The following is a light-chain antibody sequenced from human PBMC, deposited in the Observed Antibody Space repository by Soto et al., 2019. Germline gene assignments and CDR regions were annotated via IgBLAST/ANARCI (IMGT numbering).Light chain of an antibody. CDR3: QQGYGTPEA. CDR2: AAS. J-gene: IGKJ1*01. CDR1: QSISSY. Sequence: DLEVTEYTSSLSASEEDRVTITCRASQSISSYLNWYQQKPVKAAKLLICAASSWESGVPSRFSGSGSGTDFTLTISRLQPEGCVTYYLQQGYGTPEAFGQGTKVDIK. V-gene: IGKV1-39*01.